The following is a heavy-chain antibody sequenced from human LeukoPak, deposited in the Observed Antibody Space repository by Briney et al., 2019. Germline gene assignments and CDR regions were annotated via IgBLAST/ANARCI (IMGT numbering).Heavy chain of an antibody. Sequence: GGSLRLSCAASGFTFSSYAMSWVRQAPGKGLEWVSAISGSGGSTYYADSVKGRFTISRDNSKNTLYLQMNSPRAEDTAVYYCAKDAASSGWYGADAFDIWGQGTMVTVSS. CDR2: ISGSGGST. J-gene: IGHJ3*02. CDR1: GFTFSSYA. CDR3: AKDAASSGWYGADAFDI. D-gene: IGHD6-19*01. V-gene: IGHV3-23*01.